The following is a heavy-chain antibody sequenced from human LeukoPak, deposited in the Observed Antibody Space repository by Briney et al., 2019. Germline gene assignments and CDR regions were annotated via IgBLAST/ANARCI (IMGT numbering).Heavy chain of an antibody. V-gene: IGHV4-34*01. J-gene: IGHJ6*02. CDR1: GGSISSYY. Sequence: KPSETLSLTCTVSGGSISSYYWSWIRQPPGKGLEWIGEINHSGSTNYNPSLKSRVTISVDTSKNQFPLKLSSVTAADTAVYYCARRRGYLGYCTSGVCRQYYYYGMDVWGQGTTVTVSS. CDR3: ARRRGYLGYCTSGVCRQYYYYGMDV. D-gene: IGHD2-8*01. CDR2: INHSGST.